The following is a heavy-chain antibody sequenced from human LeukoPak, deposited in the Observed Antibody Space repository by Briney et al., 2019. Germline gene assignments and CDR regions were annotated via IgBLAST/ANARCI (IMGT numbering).Heavy chain of an antibody. J-gene: IGHJ4*02. Sequence: GESLKISCEGSGYKFTDYWIGWVRQMPGKGLEWMGIIYPGDSGTRYSPSFQGQVTISADKSISTAYLQWSSLKASDTAMYYCARLSGDTAMVALWWGQGTLVTVSS. D-gene: IGHD5-18*01. CDR3: ARLSGDTAMVALW. CDR2: IYPGDSGT. CDR1: GYKFTDYW. V-gene: IGHV5-51*01.